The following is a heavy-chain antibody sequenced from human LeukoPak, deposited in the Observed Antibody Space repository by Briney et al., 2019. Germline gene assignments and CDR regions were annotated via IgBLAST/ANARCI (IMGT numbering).Heavy chain of an antibody. V-gene: IGHV3-30*04. J-gene: IGHJ4*02. Sequence: GSLRLSCAASGFTFSSYAMHWVRQAPGKGLEWVAVISYDGSNKYYADSVKGRFTISRDNSKNTLYLQMNSLRAEDTAVYYCARDSGGWYHFDYWGQGTLVTVSS. CDR1: GFTFSSYA. CDR3: ARDSGGWYHFDY. D-gene: IGHD6-19*01. CDR2: ISYDGSNK.